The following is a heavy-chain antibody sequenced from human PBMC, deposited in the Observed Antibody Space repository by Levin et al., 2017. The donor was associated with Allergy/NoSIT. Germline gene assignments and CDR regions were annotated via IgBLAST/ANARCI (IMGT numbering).Heavy chain of an antibody. V-gene: IGHV1-46*01. CDR2: INPSGGST. CDR3: ARVNPFCSGGSCSFWRGPGDY. CDR1: GYTFISYY. J-gene: IGHJ4*02. Sequence: PGGSLRLSCNAFGYTFISYYIHWVRQAPGQGLEWMGIINPSGGSTTYAQKFQGRITVTRDTSTSTVYMELSRLTSEDTAVYYCARVNPFCSGGSCSFWRGPGDYWGQGTLVTVSS. D-gene: IGHD2-15*01.